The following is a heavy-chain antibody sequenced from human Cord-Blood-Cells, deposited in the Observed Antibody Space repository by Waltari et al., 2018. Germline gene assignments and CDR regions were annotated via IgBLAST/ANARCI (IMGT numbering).Heavy chain of an antibody. Sequence: EVQLVESGGGLVQPGGSLRLSCAASGFTFSSYWMSWVRQAPGKGLEWVANIKQDGSEKYYVDSVKGRFTISRDNAKNSLYLQMNSLRAEDTAVYYCARDNSSKRRGPAANYMDVWGKGTTVTVSS. D-gene: IGHD2-2*01. CDR3: ARDNSSKRRGPAANYMDV. V-gene: IGHV3-7*01. CDR1: GFTFSSYW. J-gene: IGHJ6*03. CDR2: IKQDGSEK.